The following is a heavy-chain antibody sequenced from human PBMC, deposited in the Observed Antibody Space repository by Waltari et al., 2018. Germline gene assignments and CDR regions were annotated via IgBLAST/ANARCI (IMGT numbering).Heavy chain of an antibody. CDR3: VRDRDQINVHQGVYNWFAP. CDR2: VNPFSGKT. V-gene: IGHV1-2*06. CDR1: GYNFSGHF. D-gene: IGHD3-10*01. J-gene: IGHJ5*02. Sequence: QVQLVQSGAEVRKPGASMKVACEASGYNFSGHFMHWVRQAPGQGLEWMGRVNPFSGKTEFAPNMGGRITLTTDTSINTAFMELSRLTSDDTAGYYCVRDRDQINVHQGVYNWFAPWGQGTLVTVSS.